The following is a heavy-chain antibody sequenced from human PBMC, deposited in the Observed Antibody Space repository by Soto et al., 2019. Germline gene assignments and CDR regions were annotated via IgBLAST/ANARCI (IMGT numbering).Heavy chain of an antibody. V-gene: IGHV2-70*12. CDR1: GFSLSTSRMI. D-gene: IGHD7-27*01. J-gene: IGHJ4*02. CDR2: IDWDDDK. CDR3: AHSLPDWGYDIDY. Sequence: GPTQINPKHTLTMTCTSAGFSLSTSRMIVSWIRQPPGKALEWLALIDWDDDKYYSTSLKSRLTITKDTSKNQVVLTMTNMDPVDTATYYCAHSLPDWGYDIDYWGQGTLVTVSS.